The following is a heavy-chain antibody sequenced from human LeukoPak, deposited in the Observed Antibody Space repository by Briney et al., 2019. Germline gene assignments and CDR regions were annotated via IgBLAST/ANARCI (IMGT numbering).Heavy chain of an antibody. V-gene: IGHV4-59*08. J-gene: IGHJ3*02. Sequence: SETLSLTCSVSGGSISSYHWTWIRQPPGKRLEWIGYIYQSGSTNYNPPLKSRVTISVDTSKNQLSLKLSSVTAADTAVYYCARRDGDIWGQGTMVTVSS. CDR2: IYQSGST. CDR1: GGSISSYH. D-gene: IGHD5-24*01. CDR3: ARRDGDI.